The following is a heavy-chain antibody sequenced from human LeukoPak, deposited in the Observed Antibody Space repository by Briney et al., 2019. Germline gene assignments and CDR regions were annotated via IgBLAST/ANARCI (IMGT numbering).Heavy chain of an antibody. J-gene: IGHJ3*02. Sequence: GGSLRLSCAASGFTFSNYALHWVRQAPGKGLEWLAVISNDGNTIYYGDSVKGRFTISRDNSKSTLYLQMNSLRAEDTAIHYCTRVRQGQAGPFDIWGQGTMVTVSS. V-gene: IGHV3-30*04. CDR2: ISNDGNTI. CDR3: TRVRQGQAGPFDI. CDR1: GFTFSNYA.